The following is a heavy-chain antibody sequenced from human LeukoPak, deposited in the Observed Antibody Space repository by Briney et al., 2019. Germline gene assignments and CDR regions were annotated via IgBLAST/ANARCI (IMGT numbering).Heavy chain of an antibody. CDR1: GFTFSTYS. CDR2: ISSSSSYV. CDR3: ARGSGYDLGDVFDI. J-gene: IGHJ3*02. Sequence: GRSLRLSCAASGFTFSTYSMNWVRQAPGKGLEWVSSISSSSSYVYYADSVKGRFTISRDNSKNSLYLQMNSLRVEDTAVYDCARGSGYDLGDVFDIWGQGTMVTVSS. V-gene: IGHV3-21*01. D-gene: IGHD5-12*01.